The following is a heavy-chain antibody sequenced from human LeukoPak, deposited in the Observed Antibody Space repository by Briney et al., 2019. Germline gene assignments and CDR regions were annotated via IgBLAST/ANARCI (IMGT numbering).Heavy chain of an antibody. CDR2: IILISST. CDR3: ARDRTGMDV. V-gene: IGHV3-21*01. Sequence: TGGSLRLSCAASGFTFSSYTMNWVRQAPGKGLEWVSSIILISSTYYADSVKGRFTISRDNAKNSLYLQMSSLRAEDTAVYYCARDRTGMDVWGKGTTVTVSS. J-gene: IGHJ6*04. CDR1: GFTFSSYT.